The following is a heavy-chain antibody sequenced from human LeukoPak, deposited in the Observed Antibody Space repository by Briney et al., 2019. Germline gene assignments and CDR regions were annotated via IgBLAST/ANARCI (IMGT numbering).Heavy chain of an antibody. CDR1: GDSISYGSSY. Sequence: KPSETLSLTCTVSGDSISYGSSYWSWIRQPAGKGLEWIGRIYTTGSTNYNPSLKSRVTMSVDTSNNQFSLRLTSVIAADTAVYFCARGGQPDNWFHPWGQGILVTVSS. J-gene: IGHJ5*02. D-gene: IGHD1-26*01. CDR2: IYTTGST. V-gene: IGHV4-61*02. CDR3: ARGGQPDNWFHP.